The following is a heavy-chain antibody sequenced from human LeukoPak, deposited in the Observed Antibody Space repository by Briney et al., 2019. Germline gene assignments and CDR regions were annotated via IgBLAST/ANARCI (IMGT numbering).Heavy chain of an antibody. V-gene: IGHV3-7*01. Sequence: GESLRLSCVPSGFSVSAYSLSWVRQPPGKGREWVAKIKKDGSEKDYVDSVKGRFTISRDDAKGSLYLQLNSLRVEDTAVYYCARGFQSGDSPVWGQGTLVTVSS. CDR3: ARGFQSGDSPV. CDR2: IKKDGSEK. CDR1: GFSVSAYS. D-gene: IGHD2-21*02. J-gene: IGHJ4*02.